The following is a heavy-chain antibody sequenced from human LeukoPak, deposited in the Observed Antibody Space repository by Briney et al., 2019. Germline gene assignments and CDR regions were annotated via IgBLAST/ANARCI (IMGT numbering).Heavy chain of an antibody. J-gene: IGHJ4*02. CDR1: RITVNTNY. CDR3: ARGDFDY. V-gene: IGHV3-53*01. Sequence: GGSLRLSCAASRITVNTNYMSWVRQAPGKGLEWVSNVFSDGRTFYADSVKGRFTISRDSSKNSIFLQMNSLRAEDTAVYYCARGDFDYWGQGTLVTVSS. CDR2: VFSDGRT.